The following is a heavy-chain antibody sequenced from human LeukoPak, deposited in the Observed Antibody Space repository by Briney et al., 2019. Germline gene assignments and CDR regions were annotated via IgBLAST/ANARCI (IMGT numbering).Heavy chain of an antibody. CDR2: INQDGSEE. J-gene: IGHJ3*01. D-gene: IGHD1-26*01. CDR1: GFTFRTYW. Sequence: GGSLRLSCAASGFTFRTYWMSWIRQAPGKEPEWVADINQDGSEEYYLQSVRGRFTVSRDNAQNAVILQMTNLRADDTAVYYCARWKMELQRNAFDFWGQGTVVTVSS. V-gene: IGHV3-7*01. CDR3: ARWKMELQRNAFDF.